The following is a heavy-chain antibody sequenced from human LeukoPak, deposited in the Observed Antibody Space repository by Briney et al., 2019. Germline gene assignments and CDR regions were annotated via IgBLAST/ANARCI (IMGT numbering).Heavy chain of an antibody. D-gene: IGHD3-9*01. Sequence: PGGSLRLSCAASGFTFINYTMNWVRQAPGKGLEWVSSISSSSSYIYYADSMKGRFTISRDNAKSSLYLQMNALRAEDTAVYYCARVANITTFGMDVWGQGTTVTVSS. CDR2: ISSSSSYI. CDR3: ARVANITTFGMDV. J-gene: IGHJ6*02. V-gene: IGHV3-21*01. CDR1: GFTFINYT.